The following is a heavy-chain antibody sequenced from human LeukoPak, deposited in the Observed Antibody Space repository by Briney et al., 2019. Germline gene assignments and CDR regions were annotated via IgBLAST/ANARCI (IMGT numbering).Heavy chain of an antibody. D-gene: IGHD3-3*01. V-gene: IGHV3-23*01. CDR2: ISGGGGST. J-gene: IGHJ4*02. Sequence: GGSLRLSCAASGFTFTIYALSWVRQAPGKGLEWVSVISGGGGSTYYADSVKGRFTISRDNDKDTLYLQMSSLRAEDTAIYYCEKSTLYDFWSGYSYYFDPWGQGTLVTVSS. CDR1: GFTFTIYA. CDR3: EKSTLYDFWSGYSYYFDP.